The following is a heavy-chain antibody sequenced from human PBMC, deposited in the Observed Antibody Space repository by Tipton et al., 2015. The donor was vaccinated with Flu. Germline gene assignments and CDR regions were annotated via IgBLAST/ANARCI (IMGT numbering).Heavy chain of an antibody. CDR1: GGSISSSRYY. Sequence: TLSLTCTVSGGSISSSRYYWGWIRQPPGKGLEWIGSIYHSGTAYYIPSLKSRVTISVDTSKNQISLKLSSVTAADTAVYYCARYPESNYHWFGPWGQGALVTVSS. V-gene: IGHV4-39*07. J-gene: IGHJ5*02. D-gene: IGHD4-11*01. CDR2: IYHSGTA. CDR3: ARYPESNYHWFGP.